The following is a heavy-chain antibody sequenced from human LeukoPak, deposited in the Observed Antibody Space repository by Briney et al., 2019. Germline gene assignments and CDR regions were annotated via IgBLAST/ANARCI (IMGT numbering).Heavy chain of an antibody. CDR2: ISYDGSNK. Sequence: GGSLRLSCAASGFTFSSYAMHWVRQAAGKGLEWVAVISYDGSNKYYADSVKGRFTISRDNAKNTLYLQMNSLRAEDTAVYYCALLRDYWGQGTLVSVSS. CDR3: ALLRDY. CDR1: GFTFSSYA. V-gene: IGHV3-30-3*01. J-gene: IGHJ4*02.